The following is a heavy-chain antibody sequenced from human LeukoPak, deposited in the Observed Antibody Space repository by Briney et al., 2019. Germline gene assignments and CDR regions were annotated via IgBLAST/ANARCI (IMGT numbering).Heavy chain of an antibody. J-gene: IGHJ3*02. Sequence: ASVKVSCKACGGTFSSYAISWVRQAPGQGLEWMGGIIPIFGTANYAQKFQGRVTITTDESTSTAYMELSSLRSEDTAVYYCARGGYYDSSGYYNAPIAFDIWGQGTMVTVSS. D-gene: IGHD3-22*01. CDR2: IIPIFGTA. V-gene: IGHV1-69*05. CDR3: ARGGYYDSSGYYNAPIAFDI. CDR1: GGTFSSYA.